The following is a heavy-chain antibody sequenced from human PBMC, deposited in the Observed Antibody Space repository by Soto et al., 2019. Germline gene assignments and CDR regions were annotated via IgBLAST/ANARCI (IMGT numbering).Heavy chain of an antibody. CDR2: VLYTGST. Sequence: SETLSLTCSVSGGSVNSGEYYWGWIRQPQGKGLEWIGSVLYTGSTQYNPSLTSRVTVSVDASNNQFSLVLSDVIATDTAVYYCARHADRRADYTRALDIWGPGTMVTVSS. J-gene: IGHJ3*02. V-gene: IGHV4-39*01. CDR3: ARHADRRADYTRALDI. D-gene: IGHD2-2*02. CDR1: GGSVNSGEYY.